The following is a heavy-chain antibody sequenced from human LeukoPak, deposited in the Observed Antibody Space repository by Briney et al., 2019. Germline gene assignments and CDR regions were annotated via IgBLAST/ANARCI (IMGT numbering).Heavy chain of an antibody. D-gene: IGHD2-2*02. CDR3: ASSVVPAAIVG. CDR2: IYHSGST. V-gene: IGHV4-38-2*02. Sequence: SETLSLTCTVSGYSISSGYYWGWIRQPPGKGLEWIGSIYHSGSTYYNPSLKSRVTISVDTSKNQFSLKLRSVTAADTAVYYCASSVVPAAIVGWGQGTLVTVS. J-gene: IGHJ4*02. CDR1: GYSISSGYY.